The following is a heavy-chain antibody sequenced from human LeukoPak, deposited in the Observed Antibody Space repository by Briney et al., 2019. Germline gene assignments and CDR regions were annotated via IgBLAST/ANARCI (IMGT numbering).Heavy chain of an antibody. D-gene: IGHD1-26*01. J-gene: IGHJ4*02. V-gene: IGHV1-2*02. CDR1: GYTFTGYY. CDR3: ARVSPLVGARSNDY. CDR2: INPNSGGT. Sequence: ASVKVSCKASGYTFTGYYMHWVRQAPGQGLEWMGWINPNSGGTNYAQKFQGRVTMTRDTSISTAYMELSRLRSDDTAVYYCARVSPLVGARSNDYWGQGTLVTVSS.